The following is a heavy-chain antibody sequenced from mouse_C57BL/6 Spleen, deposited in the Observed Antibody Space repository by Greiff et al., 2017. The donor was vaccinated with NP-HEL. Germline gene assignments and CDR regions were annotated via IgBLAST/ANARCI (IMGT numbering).Heavy chain of an antibody. V-gene: IGHV1-52*01. CDR1: GYTFTSYW. CDR2: IDPSDSET. CDR3: ARTGDYYGSLDY. J-gene: IGHJ2*01. D-gene: IGHD1-1*01. Sequence: QVQLQQPGAELVRPGSSVKLSCKASGYTFTSYWMHWVKQRPIQGLEWIGNIDPSDSETHYNQKFKDKATLTVDKSSSTAYMQLSSLTSEDSAVYYCARTGDYYGSLDYWGQGTTLTVSS.